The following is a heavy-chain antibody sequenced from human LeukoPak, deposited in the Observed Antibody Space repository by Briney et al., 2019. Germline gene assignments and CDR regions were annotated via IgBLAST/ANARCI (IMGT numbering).Heavy chain of an antibody. CDR2: IRYDGSNK. V-gene: IGHV3-30*02. D-gene: IGHD2-2*02. CDR1: GFTFSSYG. CDR3: AKDYSSTSCYTFDY. J-gene: IGHJ4*02. Sequence: PGGSLRLSCAASGFTFSSYGMHWVRQAPGKGLEWVAFIRYDGSNKYYADSVKGRFTISRDNSKNTLYLQMNSLRAEDTAVYYCAKDYSSTSCYTFDYWGQGTLVTVSS.